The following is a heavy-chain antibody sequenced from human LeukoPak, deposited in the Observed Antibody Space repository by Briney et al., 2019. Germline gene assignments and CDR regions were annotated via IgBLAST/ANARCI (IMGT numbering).Heavy chain of an antibody. CDR3: ARGVGGLGNMDV. CDR2: MSPKSGNT. CDR1: GYTFISYD. Sequence: ASVKVSCKASGYTFISYDIDWVRQATGQGLEWMGWMSPKSGNTDYAQKFQGRVTMTRNTSINTAYLELSSLRSDDTAVYFCARGVGGLGNMDVWGKGTTVTISS. J-gene: IGHJ6*03. D-gene: IGHD3-16*01. V-gene: IGHV1-8*01.